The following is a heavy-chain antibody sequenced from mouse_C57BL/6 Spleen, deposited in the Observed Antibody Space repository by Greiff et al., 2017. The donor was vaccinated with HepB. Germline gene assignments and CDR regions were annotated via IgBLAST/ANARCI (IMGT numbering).Heavy chain of an antibody. CDR2: IDPSDSYT. Sequence: VQLQQPGAELVKPGASVKLSCKASGYTFTSYWMQWVKQRPGQGLEWIGEIDPSDSYTNYNQKFKGKATLTVDTSSSTAYMQLSSLTSEDSAVYYCARATTVFSSFDYWGQGTTLTVSS. D-gene: IGHD1-1*01. CDR3: ARATTVFSSFDY. CDR1: GYTFTSYW. J-gene: IGHJ2*01. V-gene: IGHV1-50*01.